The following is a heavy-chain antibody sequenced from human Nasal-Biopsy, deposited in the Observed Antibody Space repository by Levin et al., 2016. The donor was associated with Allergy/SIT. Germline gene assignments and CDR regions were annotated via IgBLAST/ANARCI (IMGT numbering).Heavy chain of an antibody. J-gene: IGHJ6*02. Sequence: SVKVSCKASGDIFDTYTFAWVRQAPGQGLEWMGRIIPALNVADNAQKFQGRLAITADSSRGIVYMQLSSLRSEDTAIYYCARVACVTSGDPCYSRSNAMDVWGHGTTVTVSS. CDR2: IIPALNVA. CDR3: ARVACVTSGDPCYSRSNAMDV. CDR1: GDIFDTYT. D-gene: IGHD2-15*01. V-gene: IGHV1-69*02.